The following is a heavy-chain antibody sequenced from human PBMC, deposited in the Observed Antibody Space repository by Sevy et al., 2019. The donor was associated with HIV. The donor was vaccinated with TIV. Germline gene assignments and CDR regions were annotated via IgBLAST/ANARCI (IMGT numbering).Heavy chain of an antibody. Sequence: GGSLRLSCAASGFTFSSYSMNWVRQAPGKGLEWVSSISSSRSYIYYADSVKGRFTISRDNAKNSLYLQMNSLRAEDTAVYYCAREVTYYYYGMDVWGQGTTVTVSS. D-gene: IGHD4-4*01. V-gene: IGHV3-21*01. J-gene: IGHJ6*02. CDR3: AREVTYYYYGMDV. CDR1: GFTFSSYS. CDR2: ISSSRSYI.